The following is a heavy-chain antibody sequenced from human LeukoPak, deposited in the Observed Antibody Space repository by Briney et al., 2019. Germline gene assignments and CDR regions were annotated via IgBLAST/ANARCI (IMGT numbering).Heavy chain of an antibody. V-gene: IGHV1-69*13. J-gene: IGHJ6*02. CDR2: IIPIFGTA. D-gene: IGHD6-13*01. Sequence: SVKVSCKASGGTFSSYAISWVGQAPGQGLEWMGGIIPIFGTANYAQKFQGRVTITADESTSTAYMELSSLRSEDTAVYYCARDRAPFSSSWKTMDVWGQGTTVTVSS. CDR3: ARDRAPFSSSWKTMDV. CDR1: GGTFSSYA.